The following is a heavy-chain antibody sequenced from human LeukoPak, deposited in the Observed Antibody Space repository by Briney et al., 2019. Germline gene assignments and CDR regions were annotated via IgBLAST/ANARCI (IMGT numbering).Heavy chain of an antibody. CDR3: ARGVRYYGSGSYYEFYYYMDV. D-gene: IGHD3-10*01. CDR1: GFTFRSFW. Sequence: GGSLRLSCAASGFTFRSFWLSWVRQAPGKGLEWVASIKQDGSEKSYVESAKGRFNISRDNVKDSLYLQMNSLRAEDTAVYYCARGVRYYGSGSYYEFYYYMDVWGKGTTVTISS. J-gene: IGHJ6*03. V-gene: IGHV3-7*01. CDR2: IKQDGSEK.